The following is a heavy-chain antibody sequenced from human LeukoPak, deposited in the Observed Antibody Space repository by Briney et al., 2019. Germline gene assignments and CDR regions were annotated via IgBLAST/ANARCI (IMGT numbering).Heavy chain of an antibody. D-gene: IGHD3-3*01. V-gene: IGHV4-59*01. Sequence: SETLSLTCTVSGGSISSYYWSWIRQPPGKGLDWIGYIYYSGSTNYNPSLKSRVTISVDTSKNQFSLKLSSVTAADTAVYYCARATPYYDFWSGYYKGSWFDPWGQGTLVTVSS. CDR2: IYYSGST. CDR3: ARATPYYDFWSGYYKGSWFDP. J-gene: IGHJ5*02. CDR1: GGSISSYY.